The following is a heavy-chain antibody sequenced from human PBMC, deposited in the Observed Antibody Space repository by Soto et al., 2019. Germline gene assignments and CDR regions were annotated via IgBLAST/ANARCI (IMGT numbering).Heavy chain of an antibody. CDR3: AKDTVLLWFGETSYYGMDV. J-gene: IGHJ6*02. CDR1: GFTFSSYA. Sequence: GGSLRLSCAASGFTFSSYAMSWVRQAPGKGLEWVSAISDSGGSTYYADSVKGRFTISRDNSKNTLYLQMNSLRAEDTAVYYCAKDTVLLWFGETSYYGMDVWGQGTTVTVSS. CDR2: ISDSGGST. D-gene: IGHD3-10*01. V-gene: IGHV3-23*01.